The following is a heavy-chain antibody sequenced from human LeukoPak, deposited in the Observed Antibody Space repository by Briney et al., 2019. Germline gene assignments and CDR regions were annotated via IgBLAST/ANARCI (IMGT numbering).Heavy chain of an antibody. CDR2: ISYDGSNK. Sequence: GGSLRLSCAASGLTFSSYGMHRVRQAPGKGLEWVAVISYDGSNKYYADSVKGRFTISRDNSKNTLYLQMNSLRAEDTAVYYCAKEKEGGYFDLWGRGTLVTVSS. CDR3: AKEKEGGYFDL. V-gene: IGHV3-30*18. CDR1: GLTFSSYG. J-gene: IGHJ2*01. D-gene: IGHD1-26*01.